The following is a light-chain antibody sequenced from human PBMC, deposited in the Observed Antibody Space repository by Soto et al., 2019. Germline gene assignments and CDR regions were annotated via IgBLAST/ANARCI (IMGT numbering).Light chain of an antibody. CDR2: DAS. CDR1: QSVRSY. J-gene: IGKJ2*01. Sequence: EIVLTQSPATPSLSPGERATLSCRASQSVRSYLAWYQQKPGQAPRLLIYDASNRAPGIPARFSGSGSETDFTLTISSLEPEDFAVYYCQQRSDWPYTFGQGAKLEI. CDR3: QQRSDWPYT. V-gene: IGKV3-11*01.